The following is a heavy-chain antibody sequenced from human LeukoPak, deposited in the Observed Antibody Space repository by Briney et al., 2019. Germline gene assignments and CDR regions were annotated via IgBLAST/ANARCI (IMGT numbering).Heavy chain of an antibody. CDR2: IYYSGST. CDR3: ARGVYYYDSSGYYLVD. CDR1: GGSISSSSYY. V-gene: IGHV4-39*07. J-gene: IGHJ4*02. D-gene: IGHD3-22*01. Sequence: SETLSLTCTVSGGSISSSSYYWGWIRQPPGKGLEWIGSIYYSGSTYYNPSLKSRVTISVDTSKNQFSLKLSSVTAADTAVYYCARGVYYYDSSGYYLVDWGQGTLVTVSS.